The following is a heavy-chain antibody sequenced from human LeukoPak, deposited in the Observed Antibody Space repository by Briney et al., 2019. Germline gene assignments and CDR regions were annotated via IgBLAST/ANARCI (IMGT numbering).Heavy chain of an antibody. V-gene: IGHV1-8*03. CDR2: MNPNNGDS. CDR3: ARTTSFTASGYDY. J-gene: IGHJ4*02. Sequence: GASVKVSCTASGYTFTSYHINWVRQATGQGLEWMGWMNPNNGDSGYAQKFQGRVTITRDTSISTAYMELRSLRSEDTAVYFCARTTSFTASGYDYWGQGTLVTVSS. D-gene: IGHD6-25*01. CDR1: GYTFTSYH.